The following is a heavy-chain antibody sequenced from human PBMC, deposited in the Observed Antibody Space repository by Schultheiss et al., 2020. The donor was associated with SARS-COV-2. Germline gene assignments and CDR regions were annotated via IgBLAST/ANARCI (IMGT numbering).Heavy chain of an antibody. CDR1: GFTFSSYS. CDR2: ISSSSSYI. CDR3: ARFNPMNWLVAATGPGMDV. Sequence: GESLKISCAASGFTFSSYSMNWVRQAPGKGLEWVSSISSSSSYIYYADSVKGRFTISRDNAKNSLYLQMNSLRAEDTAVYYCARFNPMNWLVAATGPGMDVWGQGTTVTVSS. J-gene: IGHJ6*02. V-gene: IGHV3-21*01. D-gene: IGHD2-15*01.